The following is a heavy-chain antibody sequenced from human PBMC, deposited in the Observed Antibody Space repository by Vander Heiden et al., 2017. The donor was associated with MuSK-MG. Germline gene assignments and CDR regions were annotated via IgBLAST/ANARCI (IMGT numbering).Heavy chain of an antibody. CDR2: TNNRGRN. CDR1: GGSMSTYF. D-gene: IGHD3-16*01. CDR3: ANWGGGGQLDS. Sequence: QVQLQESGPGLVKPSETLSLTCTVSGGSMSTYFWSWVRQPPGKGLEWIGYTNNRGRNTNTPPPKSRATISGNRSKKQFPRKRESVTAADTAVYFWANWGGGGQLDSWGQGTLVTVSS. J-gene: IGHJ5*01. V-gene: IGHV4-59*08.